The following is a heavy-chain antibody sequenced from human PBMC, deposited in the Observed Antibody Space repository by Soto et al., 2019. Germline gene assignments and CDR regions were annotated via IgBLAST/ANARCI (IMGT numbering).Heavy chain of an antibody. CDR3: AREQTASSSFRTSRDYFDS. J-gene: IGHJ4*02. CDR2: IYDSGTT. CDR1: GGSISSVSYY. D-gene: IGHD2-21*02. Sequence: SETLSLTCTVSGGSISSVSYYWSWIRQHPGKGLEWIGYIYDSGTTYYNPSLKSRITISVDTSKNQFSLRLSSVTAADTAVYYCAREQTASSSFRTSRDYFDSWGQGTLVTVSS. V-gene: IGHV4-31*03.